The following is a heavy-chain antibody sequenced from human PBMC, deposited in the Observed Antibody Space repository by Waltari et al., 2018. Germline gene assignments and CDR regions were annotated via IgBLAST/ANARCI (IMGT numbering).Heavy chain of an antibody. D-gene: IGHD1-26*01. V-gene: IGHV7-4-1*02. Sequence: QVQLVQSASELKEPGASVKIACKASGYTFTNFAIDWGRQAPGQGLEWMGWISTATGNPTYGRGFTGRYVLSLDTSINTAYLQITSLKAEDTAFYFCARDRVVGATDWAYWGQGTLVTVSS. J-gene: IGHJ4*02. CDR3: ARDRVVGATDWAY. CDR2: ISTATGNP. CDR1: GYTFTNFA.